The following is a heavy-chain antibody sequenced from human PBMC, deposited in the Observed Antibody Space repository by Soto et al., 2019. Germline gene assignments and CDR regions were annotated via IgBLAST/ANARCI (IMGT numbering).Heavy chain of an antibody. CDR2: IIPILGIA. CDR3: ARERCSSTSCYLYYYYMDV. CDR1: GGTFSSYT. D-gene: IGHD2-2*01. J-gene: IGHJ6*03. Sequence: VQLVQSGAEVKKPGSSVKVSCKASGGTFSSYTISWVRQAPGQGLEWMGRIIPILGIANYAQKFQGRVTITADKSTSTAYMELSSLRSEDTAVYYCARERCSSTSCYLYYYYMDVWGKGTTVTVSS. V-gene: IGHV1-69*08.